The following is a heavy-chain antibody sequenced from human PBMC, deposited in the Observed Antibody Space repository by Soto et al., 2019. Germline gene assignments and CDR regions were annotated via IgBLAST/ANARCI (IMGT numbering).Heavy chain of an antibody. CDR2: IYQSGST. J-gene: IGHJ4*02. CDR3: ARRDYNDYFDF. D-gene: IGHD4-4*01. V-gene: IGHV4-30-2*06. CDR1: GVSINTGGYS. Sequence: QVQLQESGPGLVKPSQTLSLTCAVSGVSINTGGYSWNWIRQSPGKALEWMGHIYQSGSTYYKPSLKGRISISVDMSNNDFSLEVTSVTPADTAVYFCARRDYNDYFDFWGQGALVTVSS.